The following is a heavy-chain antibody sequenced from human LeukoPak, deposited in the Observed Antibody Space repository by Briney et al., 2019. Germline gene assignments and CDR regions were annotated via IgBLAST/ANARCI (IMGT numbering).Heavy chain of an antibody. CDR3: AHRSGDYSGGSCYSGVFDYFDY. V-gene: IGHV2-5*02. CDR2: IYWDDDK. J-gene: IGHJ4*02. CDR1: GFSLSTSGVG. D-gene: IGHD2-15*01. Sequence: ESGPTLVNPTQTLTLTCTFSGFSLSTSGVGVGWIRQPPGKALEWLALIYWDDDKRYSPSLKSRLTITKDTSKNQVVLTMTNMDPVDTATYYCAHRSGDYSGGSCYSGVFDYFDYWGQGTLVTVSS.